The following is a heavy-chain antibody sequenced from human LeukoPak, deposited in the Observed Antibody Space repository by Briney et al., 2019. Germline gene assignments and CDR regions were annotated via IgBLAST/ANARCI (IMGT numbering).Heavy chain of an antibody. CDR1: GYTFTSYG. Sequence: ASVKVSCKASGYTFTSYGISWVRQAPGQGLEWMGWINPNSGGTNYAQKFQGRVTMTRDTSIRTAYMELSRLRSDDTAVYYCARDERITMVRGQRNFDYWGQGTLVTVSS. D-gene: IGHD3-10*01. J-gene: IGHJ4*02. CDR3: ARDERITMVRGQRNFDY. V-gene: IGHV1-2*02. CDR2: INPNSGGT.